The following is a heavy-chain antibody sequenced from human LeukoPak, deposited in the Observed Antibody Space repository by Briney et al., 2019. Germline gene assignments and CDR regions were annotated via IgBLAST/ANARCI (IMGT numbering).Heavy chain of an antibody. D-gene: IGHD2-15*01. V-gene: IGHV4-34*01. CDR3: ARGHADIGLNYFDY. J-gene: IGHJ4*02. CDR2: INRVGST. Sequence: SETLSLTCAVYGGSFSDYYWSWIRQPPGKGLEWIGEINRVGSTNYNPSLKSRVTISVDTSKNQFSLKLTSVTAAATAVYYCARGHADIGLNYFDYWGQGTLVTVSS. CDR1: GGSFSDYY.